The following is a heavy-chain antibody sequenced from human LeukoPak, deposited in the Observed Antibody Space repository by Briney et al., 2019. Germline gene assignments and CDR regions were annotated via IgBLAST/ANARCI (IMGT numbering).Heavy chain of an antibody. V-gene: IGHV3-23*01. CDR2: ITGSGDGR. D-gene: IGHD3-9*01. Sequence: GGSMRLSCAASGFTFNNHAMTWVRQAPGKGLEWVSVITGSGDGRYYADSVKGRFTISRDNSKNTLHLQMNSLRAEDTALYYCAKDILTYYYGSSGYYFDSWGQGTLVTVSS. CDR3: AKDILTYYYGSSGYYFDS. CDR1: GFTFNNHA. J-gene: IGHJ4*02.